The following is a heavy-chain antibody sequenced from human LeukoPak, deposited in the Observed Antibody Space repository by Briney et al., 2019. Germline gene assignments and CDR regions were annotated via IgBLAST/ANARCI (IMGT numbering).Heavy chain of an antibody. Sequence: PSQTLSLTCTVSGGSISSGRYYWSWIRQPAGKGLEWIGRIYTSGSTNYNPSLKSRVTISVDTSKNQLSLKLSSVTAADTAVYYCARGVISSWSYYFDYWGQGTLVTVSS. J-gene: IGHJ4*02. D-gene: IGHD6-13*01. CDR1: GGSISSGRYY. CDR2: IYTSGST. V-gene: IGHV4-61*02. CDR3: ARGVISSWSYYFDY.